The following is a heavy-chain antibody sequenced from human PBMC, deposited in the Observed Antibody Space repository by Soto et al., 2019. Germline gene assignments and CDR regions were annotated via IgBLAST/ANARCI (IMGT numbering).Heavy chain of an antibody. CDR2: IYYSGST. V-gene: IGHV4-30-4*01. J-gene: IGHJ2*01. CDR3: ARLYCSGGSCYSRIWYIDL. D-gene: IGHD2-15*01. CDR1: GGSISSGDYY. Sequence: SETLSLTCTVSGGSISSGDYYWSWIRQPPGKGLEWIGYIYYSGSTYYNPSLKSRVTISVDTSKNQFSLKLSSVTAADTAVYYCARLYCSGGSCYSRIWYIDLWGRGTLVTVSS.